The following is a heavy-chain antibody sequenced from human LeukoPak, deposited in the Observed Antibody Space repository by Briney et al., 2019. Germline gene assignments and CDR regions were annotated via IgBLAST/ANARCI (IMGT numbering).Heavy chain of an antibody. CDR1: GFTFSSYW. CDR2: INSDGSST. D-gene: IGHD1-26*01. CDR3: ARGEGYYYYYMDV. V-gene: IGHV3-74*01. Sequence: GGSLRLSCAASGFTFSSYWMHWVRQAPGKGLVWVSRINSDGSSTSYADSVKGRFTISRDNPKNTLYLQMNSLRAEDTAVYYCARGEGYYYYYMDVWGKGTTVTVSS. J-gene: IGHJ6*03.